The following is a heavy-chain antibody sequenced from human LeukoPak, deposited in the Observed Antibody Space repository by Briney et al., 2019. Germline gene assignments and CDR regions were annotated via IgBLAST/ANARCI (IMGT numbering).Heavy chain of an antibody. V-gene: IGHV3-72*01. D-gene: IGHD3-22*01. CDR2: IRNKAKSYTT. CDR1: GFTFSDHY. Sequence: GGSLRLSCPASGFTFSDHYMDWVRPAPGKGLEWVGRIRNKAKSYTTEYAASVKGRFTISRDDSKNSLYLQMNSLKTEDTAVYYCARVGDYYDSNGYSVDAFDIWGQGTMVTVSS. CDR3: ARVGDYYDSNGYSVDAFDI. J-gene: IGHJ3*02.